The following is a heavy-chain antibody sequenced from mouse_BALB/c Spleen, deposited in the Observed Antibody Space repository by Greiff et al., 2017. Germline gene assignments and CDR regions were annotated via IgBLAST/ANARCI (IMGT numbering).Heavy chain of an antibody. CDR3: TSRVYGYY. Sequence: QVQLKESGAELMKPGASVKISCKATGYTFSSYWIEWVKQRPGHGLEWLGEILPGSGSTNYNEKFKGKATFTADTSSNTAYMQLSSLTSVDSAVYYCTSRVYGYYWGQGTTLTVSS. CDR1: GYTFSSYW. CDR2: ILPGSGST. V-gene: IGHV1-9*01. J-gene: IGHJ2*01. D-gene: IGHD1-2*01.